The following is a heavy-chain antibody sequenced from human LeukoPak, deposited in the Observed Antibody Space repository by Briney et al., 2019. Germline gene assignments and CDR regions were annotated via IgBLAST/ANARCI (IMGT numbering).Heavy chain of an antibody. J-gene: IGHJ5*02. D-gene: IGHD6-13*01. CDR1: GGSFSGYY. CDR2: INHSGST. Sequence: SETLSLTCAVYGGSFSGYYWSWIRQPPGKGLESIGEINHSGSTNYNPSLKSRVTISVDTSKNQFSLKLSSVTAADTAVYYCASDGYSSSWYWFDPWGQGSLVTVSS. V-gene: IGHV4-34*01. CDR3: ASDGYSSSWYWFDP.